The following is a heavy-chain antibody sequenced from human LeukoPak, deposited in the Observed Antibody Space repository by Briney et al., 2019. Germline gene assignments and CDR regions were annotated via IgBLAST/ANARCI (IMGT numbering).Heavy chain of an antibody. CDR2: IYTSGST. Sequence: PSETLSLTCTVSGGSISSYYWSWIRQPAGKGLEWIGRIYTSGSTNYNPSLKSRVTMSVDTSKNQFSLKLSSVTAADTAVYYCARDNWNYRGPNWFDPWGQETLVTVSS. CDR3: ARDNWNYRGPNWFDP. V-gene: IGHV4-4*07. CDR1: GGSISSYY. D-gene: IGHD1-7*01. J-gene: IGHJ5*02.